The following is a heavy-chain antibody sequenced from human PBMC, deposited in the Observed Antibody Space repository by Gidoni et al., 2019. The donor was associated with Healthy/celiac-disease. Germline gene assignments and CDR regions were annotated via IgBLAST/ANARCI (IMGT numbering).Heavy chain of an antibody. D-gene: IGHD4-17*01. CDR1: GFTLSAYA. CDR3: AKSNGDSYPKPFDV. J-gene: IGHJ3*01. V-gene: IGHV3-23*01. CDR2: IGASGCTI. Sequence: EVQLLASGGGLAHRGGSLRLSCAASGFTLSAYAMTWVRQAPGKGLEWVSLIGASGCTIFYADSVKGRFSISRDNSKNTLFLQIHSLRVEDTAVYYCAKSNGDSYPKPFDVWGPGTLVTVS.